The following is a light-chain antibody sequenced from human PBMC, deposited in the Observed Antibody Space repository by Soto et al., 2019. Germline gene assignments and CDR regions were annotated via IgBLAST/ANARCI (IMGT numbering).Light chain of an antibody. V-gene: IGKV1-5*01. CDR1: QSISSW. Sequence: DIQMTQSPSTLSASVGDRVTITCRASQSISSWLAWYHQKPGKAPKLLIYDASNLESGVPSRFSGSASGTEFTLTINSLQPDDFATYYCQQYYSYSLYTFGQGTKVDIK. CDR3: QQYYSYSLYT. CDR2: DAS. J-gene: IGKJ2*01.